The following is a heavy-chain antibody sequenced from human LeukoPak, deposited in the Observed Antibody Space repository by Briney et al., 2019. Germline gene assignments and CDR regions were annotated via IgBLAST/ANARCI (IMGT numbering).Heavy chain of an antibody. V-gene: IGHV4-4*08. CDR3: ARDYYGSGSLRYFDL. Sequence: SETLSLTCTVSGGSISSYYWSWIRQPPGKGLEWIGSMYNVGSTYYNPSLKSRVTISVDTSKNQFSLKLSSVTAADTAVYYCARDYYGSGSLRYFDLWGRGTLVTVSS. CDR2: MYNVGST. D-gene: IGHD3-10*01. J-gene: IGHJ2*01. CDR1: GGSISSYY.